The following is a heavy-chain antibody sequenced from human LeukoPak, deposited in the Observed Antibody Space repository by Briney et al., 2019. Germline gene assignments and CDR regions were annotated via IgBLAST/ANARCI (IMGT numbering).Heavy chain of an antibody. CDR2: ISSTSSYI. CDR3: ARGDVVATTSWLDY. V-gene: IGHV3-21*01. D-gene: IGHD2-15*01. Sequence: GWALRLSCVSSRFAFSFFAMSWLRQPPGKGLEWVSSISSTSSYIYYPDSFRGRFTNSRDNPKNSLYLQMNSLRAEDTAVYYCARGDVVATTSWLDYWGQGTLVTVSS. CDR1: RFAFSFFA. J-gene: IGHJ4*02.